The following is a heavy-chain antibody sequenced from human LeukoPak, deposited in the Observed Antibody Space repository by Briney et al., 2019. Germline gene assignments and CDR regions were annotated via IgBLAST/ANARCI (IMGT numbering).Heavy chain of an antibody. Sequence: KTSETLSLTCAVYGGSFSGYYWSWIRQPPGKGLEWIGEINHSGSTNYNPSLKSRVTISIDTSKNQFSLKLSSLTAADTAVYFCARSSYGSGSYYSDYWGQGTLVTVSS. J-gene: IGHJ4*02. D-gene: IGHD3-10*01. CDR2: INHSGST. CDR1: GGSFSGYY. CDR3: ARSSYGSGSYYSDY. V-gene: IGHV4-34*01.